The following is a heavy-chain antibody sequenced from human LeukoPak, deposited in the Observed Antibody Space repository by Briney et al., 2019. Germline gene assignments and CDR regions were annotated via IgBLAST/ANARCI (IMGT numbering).Heavy chain of an antibody. CDR1: GYTFIGHY. Sequence: GASVKVSCKTSGYTFIGHYIRWVRQAPGQGLEWMGWINPNSGGTNYAQKFQGRVTMTRDTSISTAYMELSRLRSDDTAVYYCARAFPNWNYILGWFDPWGQGTLVTVSS. J-gene: IGHJ5*02. D-gene: IGHD1-7*01. CDR2: INPNSGGT. CDR3: ARAFPNWNYILGWFDP. V-gene: IGHV1-2*02.